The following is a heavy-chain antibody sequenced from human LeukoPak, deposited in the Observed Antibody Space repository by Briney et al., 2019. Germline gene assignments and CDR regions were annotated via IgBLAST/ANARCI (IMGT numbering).Heavy chain of an antibody. CDR1: GGTFSSYA. Sequence: GASVKVSCKASGGTFSSYAISWVRQAPGQGLEWMGRIIPILGIANYAQKFQGRVTITADKSTSTAYMELSSLRSEDTAVYYCARVARGAAGYYYFDYWGQGTLVTVSS. J-gene: IGHJ4*02. V-gene: IGHV1-69*04. D-gene: IGHD3-9*01. CDR2: IIPILGIA. CDR3: ARVARGAAGYYYFDY.